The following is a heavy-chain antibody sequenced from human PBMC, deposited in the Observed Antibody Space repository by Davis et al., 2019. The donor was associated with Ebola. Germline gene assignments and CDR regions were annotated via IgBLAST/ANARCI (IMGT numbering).Heavy chain of an antibody. CDR3: TTLDILTAYVPYAMNV. Sequence: ASVKVSCKGSGYSFSDYYIHWVQGAPGKGLEWVGLVDPKAGKTVYAEKFQDRVTITADRSTDTVYMELSSLRFEDAAVYYCTTLDILTAYVPYAMNVWGQGTTVTVSS. CDR1: GYSFSDYY. J-gene: IGHJ6*02. D-gene: IGHD3-9*01. V-gene: IGHV1-69-2*01. CDR2: VDPKAGKT.